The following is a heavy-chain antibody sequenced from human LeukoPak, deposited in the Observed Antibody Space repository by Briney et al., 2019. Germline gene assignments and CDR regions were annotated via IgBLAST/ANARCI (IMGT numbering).Heavy chain of an antibody. Sequence: SSETLSLTCAVSGGSISSGNWWSWVRQPPGKGLEWIGEIYHSGSTNYNPSVKSRLTISVDKSKNQFSLNLRSVTAADTAVYYCARNWDFWGRGTMVTVSS. V-gene: IGHV4-4*02. CDR3: ARNWDF. D-gene: IGHD1-26*01. CDR1: GGSISSGNW. CDR2: IYHSGST. J-gene: IGHJ3*01.